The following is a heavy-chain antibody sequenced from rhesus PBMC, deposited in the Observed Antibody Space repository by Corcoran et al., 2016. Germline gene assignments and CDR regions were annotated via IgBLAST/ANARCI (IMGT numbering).Heavy chain of an antibody. CDR3: TRGDYNFWTGYSDYFDF. Sequence: EVQLVESGGGLVPPGGSLRLSCAASGFTFSDYYMTWVRQAPGKGLEWVSSISRASTDIYYTASVKGRFTFSRYNAKNTLSLQMNSLKTEDTAVYYCTRGDYNFWTGYSDYFDFWGQGVLVTVSA. V-gene: IGHV3S16*01. CDR1: GFTFSDYY. CDR2: ISRASTDI. D-gene: IGHD3-3*01. J-gene: IGHJ4*01.